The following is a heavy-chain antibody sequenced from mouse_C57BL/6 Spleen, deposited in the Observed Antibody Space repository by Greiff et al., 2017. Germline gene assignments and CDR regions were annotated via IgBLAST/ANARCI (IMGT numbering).Heavy chain of an antibody. CDR3: ARETLITTVVGGGFAY. D-gene: IGHD1-1*01. J-gene: IGHJ3*01. CDR1: GYSITSGYY. CDR2: ISYDGSN. Sequence: VQLKESGPGLVKPSQSLSLTCSVTGYSITSGYYWNWIRQFPGNKLEWMGYISYDGSNNYNPSLKNRISITRDTSTNQFFLKLNSVTTEDTATYYCARETLITTVVGGGFAYWGQGTLVTVSA. V-gene: IGHV3-6*01.